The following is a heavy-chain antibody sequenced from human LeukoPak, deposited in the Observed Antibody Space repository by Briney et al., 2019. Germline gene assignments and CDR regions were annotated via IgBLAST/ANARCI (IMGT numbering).Heavy chain of an antibody. J-gene: IGHJ4*02. CDR3: ARGERGHFDY. CDR1: GGTFSSYA. CDR2: IIPILGIA. Sequence: GASVKVSCKASGGTFSSYAISWVRQAPGQGLEWMGRIIPILGIANYAQKFQGRVTMTRDTSTSTVYMELSSLRSEDTAVYYCARGERGHFDYWGQGTLVTVSS. V-gene: IGHV1-69*04. D-gene: IGHD1-1*01.